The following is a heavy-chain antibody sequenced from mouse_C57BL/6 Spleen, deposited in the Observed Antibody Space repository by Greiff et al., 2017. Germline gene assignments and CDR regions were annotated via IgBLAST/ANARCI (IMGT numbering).Heavy chain of an antibody. CDR2: IYPGDGDT. Sequence: QVQLQQSGPELVKPGASVKISCKASGYAFSSSWMNWVKQRPGKGLEWIGRIYPGDGDTNYNGKFKGKATLTADKSSSTAYMQLSSLTSEDSAVYFCARRTTVVATGDYFDYWGQGTTLTVSS. J-gene: IGHJ2*01. D-gene: IGHD1-1*01. CDR1: GYAFSSSW. CDR3: ARRTTVVATGDYFDY. V-gene: IGHV1-82*01.